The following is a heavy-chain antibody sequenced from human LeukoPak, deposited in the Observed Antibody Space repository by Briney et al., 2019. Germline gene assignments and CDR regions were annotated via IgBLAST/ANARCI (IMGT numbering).Heavy chain of an antibody. J-gene: IGHJ4*02. V-gene: IGHV4-59*08. CDR1: GGSISNYY. D-gene: IGHD6-13*01. Sequence: SETLSLTCTVSGGSISNYYWSWMRQPPGKGLEWIGYIYYDGSTNYNPSLKSRVTISVDTSKSQFSLKLSSVTAADTAVYYCARHRYSSSWCAYWGQGSLVTVSS. CDR2: IYYDGST. CDR3: ARHRYSSSWCAY.